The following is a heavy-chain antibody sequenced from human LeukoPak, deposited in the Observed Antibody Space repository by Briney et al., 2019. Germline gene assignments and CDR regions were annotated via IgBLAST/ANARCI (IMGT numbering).Heavy chain of an antibody. CDR3: ARAPARRSGSPQGYYYYMDV. CDR1: GYTFTSYD. V-gene: IGHV1-8*01. CDR2: MSPNSGNT. Sequence: ASVKVSCKASGYTFTSYDINWVREATGQGLEWMVWMSPNSGNTGYAQKFQGRVTMTRNTSISTAYMELSSLRSEDTAVYYCARAPARRSGSPQGYYYYMDVWGKGTTVTVSS. J-gene: IGHJ6*03. D-gene: IGHD3-10*01.